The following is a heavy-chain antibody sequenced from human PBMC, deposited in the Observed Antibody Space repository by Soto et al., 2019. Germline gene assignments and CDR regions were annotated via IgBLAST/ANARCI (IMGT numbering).Heavy chain of an antibody. Sequence: GGSLRLSCAASGFTFSSFAMRWVRQAPGKGLEWVSSISSGSGGSTYYAGSVKGRFTISRDNSKDTAHLQMNSLGAEDTAVYYCVAVKKGDASAYDSSGYYNDMDVWGQGTTVTVSS. CDR2: ISSGSGGST. D-gene: IGHD5-12*01. J-gene: IGHJ6*02. V-gene: IGHV3-23*01. CDR3: VAVKKGDASAYDSSGYYNDMDV. CDR1: GFTFSSFA.